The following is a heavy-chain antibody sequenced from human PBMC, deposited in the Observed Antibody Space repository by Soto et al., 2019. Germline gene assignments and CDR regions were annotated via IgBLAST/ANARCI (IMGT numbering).Heavy chain of an antibody. CDR2: IYYSGST. V-gene: IGHV4-39*01. Sequence: QLQLQESGPGLVKPSETLSLTCTVSGGSISSSSYYWGWIRQPPGKGLEWIGSIYYSGSTYYNPSLKSRVTISVDTSKNQFSLKLSSVTAADTAVYYCARLVVVAATSGGYYFDYWGQGTLVTVSS. J-gene: IGHJ4*02. CDR3: ARLVVVAATSGGYYFDY. CDR1: GGSISSSSYY. D-gene: IGHD2-15*01.